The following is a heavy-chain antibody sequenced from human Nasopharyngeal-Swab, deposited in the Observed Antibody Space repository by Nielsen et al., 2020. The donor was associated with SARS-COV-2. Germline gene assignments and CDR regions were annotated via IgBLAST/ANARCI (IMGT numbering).Heavy chain of an antibody. Sequence: SETLSLTCTVSGASITNYYWTWVRQSPGKGPEWIGSFYDSGRTNYRSSLKSRVTMSVDTSKSQFSLKLTSVTAADTAVYFYASWPRESSSWFWSWGLGTLVTVSS. CDR2: FYDSGRT. D-gene: IGHD6-13*01. CDR1: GASITNYY. V-gene: IGHV4-59*01. J-gene: IGHJ4*02. CDR3: ASWPRESSSWFWS.